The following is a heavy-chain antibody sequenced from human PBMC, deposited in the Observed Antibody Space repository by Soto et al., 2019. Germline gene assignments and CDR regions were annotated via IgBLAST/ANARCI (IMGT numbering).Heavy chain of an antibody. CDR2: INAGNGNT. V-gene: IGHV1-3*01. J-gene: IGHJ4*02. D-gene: IGHD6-19*01. CDR1: GYTFTSYA. CDR3: ATAGNGYSSGWYSSYFDY. Sequence: ASVKVSCKASGYTFTSYAMHWVRQAPGQRLEWMGWINAGNGNTKYSQKFQGRVTMTEDTSTDTAYMELSSLRSEDTAVYYCATAGNGYSSGWYSSYFDYWGQGTLVTVSS.